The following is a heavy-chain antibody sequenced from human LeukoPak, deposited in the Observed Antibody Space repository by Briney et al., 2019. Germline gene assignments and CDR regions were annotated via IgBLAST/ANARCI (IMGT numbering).Heavy chain of an antibody. D-gene: IGHD1-26*01. CDR1: GFTFSDYY. V-gene: IGHV3-11*04. J-gene: IGHJ4*02. Sequence: GGSLRLSCAAPGFTFSDYYMSWIRQAPGKGLEWVSYISSSGSTIYYADPVKGRFTISRDNSKNTLYLQMNSLRAEDTAVYHCAKDSGSYYRGRYYFDYWGQGTLVTVSS. CDR3: AKDSGSYYRGRYYFDY. CDR2: ISSSGSTI.